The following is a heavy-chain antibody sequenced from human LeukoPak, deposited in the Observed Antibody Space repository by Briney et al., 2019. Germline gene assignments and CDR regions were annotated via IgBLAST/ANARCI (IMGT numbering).Heavy chain of an antibody. D-gene: IGHD3-3*01. J-gene: IGHJ4*02. V-gene: IGHV3-23*01. CDR1: GFTFSSYA. Sequence: GGSLRLSGEASGFTFSSYAMSWVRQAPGKGLEWVSAISGSGGSTYYADSVKGRFTISRDNSKNTLYLQMNSLRAEDTAVYYCAKSSQSRFWSGYYSYWGQGTLVTVSS. CDR2: ISGSGGST. CDR3: AKSSQSRFWSGYYSY.